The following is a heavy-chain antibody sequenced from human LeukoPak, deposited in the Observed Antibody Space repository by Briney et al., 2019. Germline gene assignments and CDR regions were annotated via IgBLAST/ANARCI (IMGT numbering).Heavy chain of an antibody. Sequence: GGSLRLSCAASGFTFSGSAMHWVRQASGKGLEWVGRIRSKANSYATAYAASVKGRFTISRDDSKNTAYLQMNSLKTEDTAVYYCTRLYYDSSGYYYFDYWGQGTLVTVSS. CDR3: TRLYYDSSGYYYFDY. CDR1: GFTFSGSA. D-gene: IGHD3-22*01. V-gene: IGHV3-73*01. J-gene: IGHJ4*02. CDR2: IRSKANSYAT.